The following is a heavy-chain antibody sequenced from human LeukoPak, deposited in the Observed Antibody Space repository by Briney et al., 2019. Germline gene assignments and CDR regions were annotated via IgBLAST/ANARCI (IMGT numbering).Heavy chain of an antibody. Sequence: GGSLRLSCAASGFTFDDYTMHWVRQAPGKGLEWVSLISWDGGSTYYADSVKGRFTISRDNSKNSLYLQMNSLRTEDTALYYCAKDLYLTKYSSSWYGSDDYYYCGMDVWGQGTTVTVSS. CDR1: GFTFDDYT. CDR2: ISWDGGST. V-gene: IGHV3-43*01. D-gene: IGHD6-13*01. J-gene: IGHJ6*02. CDR3: AKDLYLTKYSSSWYGSDDYYYCGMDV.